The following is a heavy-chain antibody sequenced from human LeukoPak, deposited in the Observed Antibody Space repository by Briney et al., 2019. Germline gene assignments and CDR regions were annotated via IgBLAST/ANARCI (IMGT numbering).Heavy chain of an antibody. V-gene: IGHV5-51*01. J-gene: IGHJ4*02. D-gene: IGHD2-15*01. Sequence: PGASLQISCKGSGYSFTSYWIGWVRPMPGKGLEWMGIIYPGDSDTRYSPSFQGQVTISADKSISTAYLQWSSLKASDTAMYYCARADCSGGSCYSFDYWGQGTLVTVSS. CDR2: IYPGDSDT. CDR1: GYSFTSYW. CDR3: ARADCSGGSCYSFDY.